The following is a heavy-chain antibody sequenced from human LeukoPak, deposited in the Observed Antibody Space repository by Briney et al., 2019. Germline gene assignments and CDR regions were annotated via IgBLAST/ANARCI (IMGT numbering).Heavy chain of an antibody. CDR2: ISSDGINK. J-gene: IGHJ4*02. D-gene: IGHD3-9*01. CDR1: GFTFSMFD. Sequence: GGSLRLSCAASGFTFSMFDMHWVRQAPGKGLEWLAVISSDGINKKYADSVKGRFTSSRENSKNTVHLQMNNLRPDDTAIYYCARDSSVVRYFDWSDYFDYWGQGTVVTVSS. V-gene: IGHV3-30*03. CDR3: ARDSSVVRYFDWSDYFDY.